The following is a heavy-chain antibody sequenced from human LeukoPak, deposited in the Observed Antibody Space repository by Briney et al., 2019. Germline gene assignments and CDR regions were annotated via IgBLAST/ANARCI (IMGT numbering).Heavy chain of an antibody. Sequence: PGGSLRLSCGASGFTFDDYGMSWVRQAPGKGLEWVSGINWNGGSTGYADSVKGRFTISRDNAKNSLYLQMNSLRAEDTALYYCARPGILTGYYYFDYWGQGTLVTVSS. D-gene: IGHD3-9*01. CDR2: INWNGGST. CDR1: GFTFDDYG. J-gene: IGHJ4*02. CDR3: ARPGILTGYYYFDY. V-gene: IGHV3-20*04.